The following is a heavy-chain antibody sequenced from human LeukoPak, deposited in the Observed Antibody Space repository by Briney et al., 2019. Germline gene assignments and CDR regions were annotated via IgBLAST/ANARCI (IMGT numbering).Heavy chain of an antibody. J-gene: IGHJ6*02. CDR1: GYTFTSYG. CDR2: ISAYNGNT. V-gene: IGHV1-18*01. D-gene: IGHD2-2*01. CDR3: ARLGYCSSTSCISICYYYGMDV. Sequence: ASVKVSCKASGYTFTSYGISWVRQAPGQGLEWMGWISAYNGNTNYAQKLQGRVTMTTDTSTSTAYMELRSLRSDDTAVYYCARLGYCSSTSCISICYYYGMDVWGQGTTVTVSS.